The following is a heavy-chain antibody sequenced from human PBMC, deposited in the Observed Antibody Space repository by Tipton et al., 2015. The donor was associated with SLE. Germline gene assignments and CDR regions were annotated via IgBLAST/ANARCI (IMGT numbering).Heavy chain of an antibody. CDR2: IGTAGDT. V-gene: IGHV3-13*01. CDR1: GFTFSSYE. Sequence: SLRLSCAASGFTFSSYEMHWVRQATGKGLEWVSAIGTAGDTYYPGSVKGRFTISRENAKNSLYLQMNSLRAEDTAVYYCARDGMVGGFDYWGQGTLVTVSS. D-gene: IGHD3-10*01. J-gene: IGHJ4*02. CDR3: ARDGMVGGFDY.